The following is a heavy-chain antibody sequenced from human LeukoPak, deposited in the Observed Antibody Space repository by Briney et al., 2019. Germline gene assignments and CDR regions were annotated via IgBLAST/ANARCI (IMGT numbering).Heavy chain of an antibody. CDR1: GGSISSGSYY. CDR3: ARGSQNYYDSSGYYYLYYYYYMDV. V-gene: IGHV4-61*02. CDR2: IYTSGST. D-gene: IGHD3-22*01. J-gene: IGHJ6*03. Sequence: PSETLSLTCTVSGGSISSGSYYWSWIRQPAGKGLEWIGRIYTSGSTNYNPSLKSRVTMSVDTSKNQFSLKLSSVTAADTAVYYCARGSQNYYDSSGYYYLYYYYYMDVWGKGTTVTVSS.